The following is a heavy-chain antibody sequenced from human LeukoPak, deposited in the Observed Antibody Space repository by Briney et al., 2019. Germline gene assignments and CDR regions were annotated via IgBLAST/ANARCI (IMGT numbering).Heavy chain of an antibody. CDR2: IIPILGIE. CDR3: ARGRRELDAFYI. J-gene: IGHJ3*02. CDR1: GGTFSSYT. V-gene: IGHV1-69*02. D-gene: IGHD1-26*01. Sequence: SVKVSCKASGGTFSSYTISWVRQAPGQGLEWVGRIIPILGIENYAQKFQGRVTITADKSTSTAYMELSSLRAEDTAVYYCARGRRELDAFYIWGEGTMVTVSS.